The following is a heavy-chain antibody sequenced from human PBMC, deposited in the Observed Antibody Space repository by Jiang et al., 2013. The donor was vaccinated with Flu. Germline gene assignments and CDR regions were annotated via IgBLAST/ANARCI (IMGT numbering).Heavy chain of an antibody. J-gene: IGHJ4*02. CDR2: FDPEDGET. Sequence: CGAEVKKPGASVKVSCKVSGYTLTELSMHWVRQAPGKGLEWMGGFDPEDGETIYAQKFQGRVAMTEDTSTDTAYMELSSLRSEDTAVYYCATADSSSWGYFDYWGQGTLVTVSS. D-gene: IGHD6-13*01. CDR3: ATADSSSWGYFDY. CDR1: GYTLTELS. V-gene: IGHV1-24*01.